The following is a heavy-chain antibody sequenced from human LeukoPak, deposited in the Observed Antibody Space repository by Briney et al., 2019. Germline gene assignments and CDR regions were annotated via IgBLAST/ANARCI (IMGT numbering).Heavy chain of an antibody. J-gene: IGHJ4*02. V-gene: IGHV1-18*01. CDR3: ARADRDFWSRFNDY. Sequence: ASVKVSCKASGYTFTSYGITWVRQAPGQGLEWMGWISTYKGNTNYAQKLRGRVTMTTDTSTSTAYMELRSLRSDDTAVYYCARADRDFWSRFNDYWGQGTLVTVSS. CDR2: ISTYKGNT. D-gene: IGHD3-3*01. CDR1: GYTFTSYG.